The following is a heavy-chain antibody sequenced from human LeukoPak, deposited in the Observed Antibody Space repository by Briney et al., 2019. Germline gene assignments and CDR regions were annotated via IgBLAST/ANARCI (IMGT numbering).Heavy chain of an antibody. CDR3: ATDLSGGSCYDY. CDR2: FDPEDGET. V-gene: IGHV1-24*01. D-gene: IGHD2-15*01. J-gene: IGHJ4*02. CDR1: GYTLTELS. Sequence: ASVKVSCKVSGYTLTELSMHWVRQAPGKGLEWMGGFDPEDGETIYAQKFQGRVTMTEDTSTDTAYMELSSLRSGDTAVYYCATDLSGGSCYDYWGQGTLVTVSS.